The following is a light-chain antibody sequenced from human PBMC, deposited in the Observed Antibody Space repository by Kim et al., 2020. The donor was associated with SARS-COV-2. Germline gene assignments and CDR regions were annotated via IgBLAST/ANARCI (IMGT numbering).Light chain of an antibody. Sequence: QSALTQPASVSGSPGQSITISCTGTSSDVGGYNYVSWYQQHPGKAHKLMIYDVSKRPSGVSNRFSGSKSGNTASLTISGLQAEDEADYYCSSYTSSSTLRVFGTGTKVTVL. CDR2: DVS. CDR3: SSYTSSSTLRV. CDR1: SSDVGGYNY. V-gene: IGLV2-14*01. J-gene: IGLJ1*01.